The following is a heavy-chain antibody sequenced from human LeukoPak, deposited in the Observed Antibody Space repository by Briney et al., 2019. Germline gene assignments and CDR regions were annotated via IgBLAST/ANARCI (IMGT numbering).Heavy chain of an antibody. D-gene: IGHD2-2*01. CDR2: ISSSGSTI. CDR3: ARSGLVVVPAAMRY. J-gene: IGHJ4*02. V-gene: IGHV3-11*01. Sequence: GGSLRLSCAASGFTFSDYYMSWIRQAPGKGLEWVSYISSSGSTIYYADSVKGRFTISRDNAKNSLHLQMNSLRAEDTAVYYCARSGLVVVPAAMRYWGQGTLVTVSS. CDR1: GFTFSDYY.